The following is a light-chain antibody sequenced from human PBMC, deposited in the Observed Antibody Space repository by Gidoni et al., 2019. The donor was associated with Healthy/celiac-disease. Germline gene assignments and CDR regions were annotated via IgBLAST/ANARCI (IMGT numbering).Light chain of an antibody. Sequence: DIVMTQSPATLSVSPGERDTLSCRASQSVSSNLAWYQQKPGQAPRLLLYGASARATDIPARFSFSGSGTEITLTISILQSEDFAVYYCQQYNNWPPLTFXGXTKVEIK. V-gene: IGKV3-15*01. CDR1: QSVSSN. J-gene: IGKJ4*02. CDR2: GAS. CDR3: QQYNNWPPLT.